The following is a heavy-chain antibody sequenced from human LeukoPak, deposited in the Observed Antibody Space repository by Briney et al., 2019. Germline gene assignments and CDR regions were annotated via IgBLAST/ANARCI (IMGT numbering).Heavy chain of an antibody. CDR2: VYYRATT. V-gene: IGHV4-59*01. CDR3: ARGSTDRSTWYFDV. J-gene: IGHJ2*01. Sequence: SETLSLTCTVSGGXISSYYCSWIRQPPGKGLKWIGSVYYRATTDYNPSLKSRVTISVITSKNHFSLNLSSLTAADTAVYYCARGSTDRSTWYFDVWGRGTLVSVSS. CDR1: GGXISSYY.